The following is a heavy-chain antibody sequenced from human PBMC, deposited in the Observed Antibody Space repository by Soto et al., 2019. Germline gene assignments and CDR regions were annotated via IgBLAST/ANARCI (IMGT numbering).Heavy chain of an antibody. CDR2: IYYSGST. V-gene: IGHV4-31*03. D-gene: IGHD4-17*01. CDR3: AGRDYGGTYDY. CDR1: GGSISSGGYY. Sequence: SETLSLTCTVSGGSISSGGYYWSWIRQHPGKGLEWIGYIYYSGSTYYNPSLKSRVTISVDTSKNQFSLKLSSVTAADTAVYYCAGRDYGGTYDYWGQGTLVTVSS. J-gene: IGHJ4*02.